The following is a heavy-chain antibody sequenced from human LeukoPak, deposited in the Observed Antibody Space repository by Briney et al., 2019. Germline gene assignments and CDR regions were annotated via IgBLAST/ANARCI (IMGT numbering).Heavy chain of an antibody. CDR3: ARDNGVPATVSDAFDI. Sequence: GASVKVSCKASGYTFTSYYMHWVRQAPGQGLEWMGIINPSGGSTSYAQKFQGRVTMTRDMSTSTVYMELSSLRAEDTAVYYCARDNGVPATVSDAFDIWGQGTMVTVSS. D-gene: IGHD2-2*01. CDR2: INPSGGST. J-gene: IGHJ3*02. CDR1: GYTFTSYY. V-gene: IGHV1-46*01.